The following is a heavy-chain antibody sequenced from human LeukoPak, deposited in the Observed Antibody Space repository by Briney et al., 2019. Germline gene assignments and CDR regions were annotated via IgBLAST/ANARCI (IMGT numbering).Heavy chain of an antibody. J-gene: IGHJ4*02. CDR1: GGSISSSTYY. D-gene: IGHD2-2*01. Sequence: KPSETLSLTCTVSGGSISSSTYYWGWIRQPPGKGLEWIDMMYYGGSTYYNPSLKSRVTISVDTSKNQFSLKLSSVTAADTAVYYCARHYCSSASCYVDYWGQGTLVTVSS. CDR3: ARHYCSSASCYVDY. V-gene: IGHV4-39*01. CDR2: MYYGGST.